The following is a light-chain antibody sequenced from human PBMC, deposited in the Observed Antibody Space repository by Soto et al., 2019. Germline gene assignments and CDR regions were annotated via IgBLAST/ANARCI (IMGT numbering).Light chain of an antibody. CDR2: DAS. J-gene: IGKJ1*01. CDR3: QQRSNWTPWT. Sequence: EIVLTKSPATLSLSPGERATLSCRASQSVSSYLAWYQNQLGQAPKLLIYDASNRPTGIPARFSGSGSGTDLPSTIRILEAEDLAGHYCQQRSNWTPWTPGQGTKVEIK. V-gene: IGKV3-11*01. CDR1: QSVSSY.